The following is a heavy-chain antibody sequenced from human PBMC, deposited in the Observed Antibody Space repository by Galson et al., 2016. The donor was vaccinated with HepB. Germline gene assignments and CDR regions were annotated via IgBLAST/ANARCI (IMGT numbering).Heavy chain of an antibody. CDR2: ISSSSTYI. J-gene: IGHJ4*02. CDR1: GFTFSSYS. Sequence: SLRLSCAVSGFTFSSYSMMWVRQAPGKGLEWVSSISSSSTYIYSADSVKGRFTISRDNAKNSLYLQMNSLRAEDTAVYYCARRPIAYYDSSGYYRPDSYYFDYWGQGTLVTVSS. V-gene: IGHV3-21*01. D-gene: IGHD3-22*01. CDR3: ARRPIAYYDSSGYYRPDSYYFDY.